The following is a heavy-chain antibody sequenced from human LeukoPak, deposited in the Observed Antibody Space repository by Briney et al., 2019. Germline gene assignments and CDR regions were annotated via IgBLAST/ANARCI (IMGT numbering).Heavy chain of an antibody. CDR1: GGSISSGDYY. V-gene: IGHV4-30-4*08. CDR2: IYYSGST. D-gene: IGHD3-10*01. J-gene: IGHJ4*02. CDR3: ARERGDFDY. Sequence: SETLSLTCTVSGGSISSGDYYWSWIRQPPGKGLEWIGYIYYSGSTFYNPSLKSRLIISVDTSKNQFSLKLGSVTAADTAVYYCARERGDFDYWGQGTLVTVSS.